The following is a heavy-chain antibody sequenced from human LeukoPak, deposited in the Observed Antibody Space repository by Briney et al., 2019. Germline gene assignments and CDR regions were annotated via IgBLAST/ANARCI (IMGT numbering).Heavy chain of an antibody. V-gene: IGHV4-39*01. J-gene: IGHJ4*02. CDR2: IYYSGST. CDR1: GGSISSSSYY. D-gene: IGHD6-19*01. CDR3: ASGAGYSSGWYGDDY. Sequence: SETLSLTCTVSGGSISSSSYYWGWIRQPPGKGLEWIGSIYYSGSTYYNPSLKSRVTISVDTSKNQFSLKLSSVTAADTAVYYCASGAGYSSGWYGDDYWGQGTLVTGSS.